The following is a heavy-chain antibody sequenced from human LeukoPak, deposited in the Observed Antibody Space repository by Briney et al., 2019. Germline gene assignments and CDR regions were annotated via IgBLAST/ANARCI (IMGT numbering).Heavy chain of an antibody. J-gene: IGHJ4*02. D-gene: IGHD5-12*01. CDR2: IYYSGST. CDR1: GVSISSGGYY. Sequence: SETLSLTCTVSGVSISSGGYYWSWIRQQPGKGLEWIGYIYYSGSTSYNPSLKSRVSISVDTSKNQFSLKLSSVTAADTAVYYCARGGGYDFDYWGQGTLVTVSS. V-gene: IGHV4-31*03. CDR3: ARGGGYDFDY.